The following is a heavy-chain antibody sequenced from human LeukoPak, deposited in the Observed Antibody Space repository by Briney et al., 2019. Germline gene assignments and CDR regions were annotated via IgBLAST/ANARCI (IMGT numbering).Heavy chain of an antibody. Sequence: SETLSLTCTVSGGSILSSSYYWGWIRQPPGKGLEWIGSIYYGGSTDYNPSRKSRVTIPIGVSENHFSLRLNSVAAADTAVYYCAKGIAAGTTFIYWFDPWGQGTLVTVSS. J-gene: IGHJ5*02. D-gene: IGHD1-7*01. CDR1: GGSILSSSYY. V-gene: IGHV4-39*07. CDR3: AKGIAAGTTFIYWFDP. CDR2: IYYGGST.